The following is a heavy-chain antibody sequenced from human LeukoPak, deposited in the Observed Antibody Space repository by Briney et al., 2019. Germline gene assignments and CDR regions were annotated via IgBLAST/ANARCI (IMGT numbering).Heavy chain of an antibody. CDR1: GGTFSSYA. J-gene: IGHJ4*02. CDR3: ARDKGEKRDSRRYFDWFPVDY. Sequence: SVKVSCKASGGTFSSYAISWVRQAPGQGLEWMGRIIPTLGIANYAQKFQGRVTITADKSTSTAYMELSSLRSEDTAVYYCARDKGEKRDSRRYFDWFPVDYWGQGTLVTVSS. V-gene: IGHV1-69*04. D-gene: IGHD3-9*01. CDR2: IIPTLGIA.